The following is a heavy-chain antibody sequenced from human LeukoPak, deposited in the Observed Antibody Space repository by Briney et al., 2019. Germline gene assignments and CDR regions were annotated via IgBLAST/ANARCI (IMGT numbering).Heavy chain of an antibody. CDR3: ARARRSGGITLIRGVKDRGWFDS. Sequence: PGGSLRLSCAASGFTFSSYGMHWVRQAPGKGLEWVAFIRPDGDNKSYADSVNGRFTISRDNSKNTLYLQMNSLRAEDTAVHYCARARRSGGITLIRGVKDRGWFDSWGQGTLVTVSS. V-gene: IGHV3-30*02. CDR1: GFTFSSYG. CDR2: IRPDGDNK. D-gene: IGHD3-10*01. J-gene: IGHJ5*01.